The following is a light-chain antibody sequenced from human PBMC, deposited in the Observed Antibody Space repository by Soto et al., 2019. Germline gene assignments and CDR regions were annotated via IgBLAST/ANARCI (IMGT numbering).Light chain of an antibody. Sequence: QSALTQPRSVSGSPGQSVTISCTGPSIDVGGHNYVSWYQQYPGKAPKLMIYDVSKRPSGVPDRFSGSKSGNTASLTISGLQAEDEADYYCCSYAGSYTVAFGGGTQLTVL. J-gene: IGLJ2*01. CDR3: CSYAGSYTVA. CDR2: DVS. V-gene: IGLV2-11*01. CDR1: SIDVGGHNY.